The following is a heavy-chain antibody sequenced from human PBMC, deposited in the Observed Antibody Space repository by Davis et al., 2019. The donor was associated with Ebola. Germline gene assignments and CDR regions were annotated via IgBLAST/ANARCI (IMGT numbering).Heavy chain of an antibody. D-gene: IGHD2-2*02. CDR1: GGTFSSYA. CDR3: AREDIVVVPAAIHSYYYYGMDV. V-gene: IGHV1-69*13. J-gene: IGHJ6*04. CDR2: IIPIFGTA. Sequence: SVKVSCKASGGTFSSYAISWVRQAPGQGLEWMGGIIPIFGTANYAQKFQGRVTITADESTSTAYMELSSLRSEDTAVYYCAREDIVVVPAAIHSYYYYGMDVWGKGTTVTVSS.